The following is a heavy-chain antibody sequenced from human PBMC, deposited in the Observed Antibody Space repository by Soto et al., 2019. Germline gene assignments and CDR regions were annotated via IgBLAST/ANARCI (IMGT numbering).Heavy chain of an antibody. V-gene: IGHV4-30-2*01. CDR2: IYHSGST. Sequence: QLQLQESGSGLVKPSQTLSLTCAVSGGSISSGGYSWSWIRQPPGKGLEWIGYIYHSGSTYYNPFRKGRVTISVDRSKNQFSLKLSSVTAADTAVYYCAAGGGLPRYYWGQGTLVTVSS. D-gene: IGHD5-12*01. CDR3: AAGGGLPRYY. CDR1: GGSISSGGYS. J-gene: IGHJ4*02.